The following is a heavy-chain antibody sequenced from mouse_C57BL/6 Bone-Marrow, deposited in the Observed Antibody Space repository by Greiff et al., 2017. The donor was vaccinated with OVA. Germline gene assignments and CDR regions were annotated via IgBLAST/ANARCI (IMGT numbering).Heavy chain of an antibody. D-gene: IGHD3-1*01. CDR1: GFTFSDYG. Sequence: EVQLVEPGGGLVKPGGSLKLSCAASGFTFSDYGMHWVRQAPGKGLEWVAYISSGSSTMYYADTVKGRVTITRDNAKSTLYLQMTSLRSEDTAIYYCAKGAPGYPFAYWGQGTLVTVSS. V-gene: IGHV5-17*01. CDR2: ISSGSSTM. CDR3: AKGAPGYPFAY. J-gene: IGHJ3*01.